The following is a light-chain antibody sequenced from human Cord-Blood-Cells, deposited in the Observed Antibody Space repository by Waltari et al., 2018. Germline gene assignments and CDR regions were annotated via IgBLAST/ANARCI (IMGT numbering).Light chain of an antibody. J-gene: IGKJ3*01. CDR2: AAS. CDR1: QGISSY. Sequence: AIRMTQSPSSFSASTGDRVTITCRASQGISSYLAWYQQKPGKAPKLLIYAASTLQSGVPSRFSGSGSGTDFTLTISCLQSEDVATYYCQQYYSYLFTFGPGTKVDIK. CDR3: QQYYSYLFT. V-gene: IGKV1-8*01.